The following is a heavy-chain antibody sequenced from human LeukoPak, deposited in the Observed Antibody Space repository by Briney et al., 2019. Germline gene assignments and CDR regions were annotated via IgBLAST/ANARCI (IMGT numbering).Heavy chain of an antibody. CDR1: GFTFSSYS. D-gene: IGHD7-27*01. CDR3: ARGGLELGDAFDI. V-gene: IGHV3-21*01. CDR2: ISSSSSYI. J-gene: IGHJ3*02. Sequence: KPGGSLRLSCAASGFTFSSYSMNWVRQAPGKGLEWVSTISSSSSYIYYADSVKGRFTISRDNAKNSLYLQMNSLRAEDTAVYYCARGGLELGDAFDIWGQGTMVTVSS.